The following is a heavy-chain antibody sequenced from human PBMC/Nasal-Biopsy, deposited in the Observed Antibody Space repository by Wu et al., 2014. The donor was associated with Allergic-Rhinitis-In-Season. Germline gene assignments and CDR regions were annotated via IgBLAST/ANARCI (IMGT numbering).Heavy chain of an antibody. Sequence: TLSLTCTVSGGSISTYYWTWIRQAPGQGLDWIGNIYYTGSSSYNPSLKSRVSMSVDTSKNQFSLRLTSVTAADTAVYYCAREGRVRLGVDYPYGLGVWGPGTHGHRLL. CDR3: AREGRVRLGVDYPYGLGV. D-gene: IGHD1-26*01. CDR1: GGSISTYY. CDR2: IYYTGSS. V-gene: IGHV4-59*01. J-gene: IGHJ6*02.